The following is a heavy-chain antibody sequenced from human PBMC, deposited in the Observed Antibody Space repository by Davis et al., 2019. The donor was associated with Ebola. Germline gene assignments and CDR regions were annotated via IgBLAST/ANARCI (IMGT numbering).Heavy chain of an antibody. CDR2: ISVSSGYI. J-gene: IGHJ4*02. D-gene: IGHD1-26*01. Sequence: GESLKISCAASGFIFSSYTMNWVRQAPGKGLEWVSSISVSSGYIYYEDSVKGRFTISRDNAKNSLFLQMNSLRPEDTAVYFCASGLVGGQGGFDFWGQGNLVTVSS. CDR3: ASGLVGGQGGFDF. V-gene: IGHV3-21*01. CDR1: GFIFSSYT.